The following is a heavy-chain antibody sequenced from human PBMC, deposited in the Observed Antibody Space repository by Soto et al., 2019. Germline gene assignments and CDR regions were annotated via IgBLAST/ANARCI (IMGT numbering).Heavy chain of an antibody. CDR3: ARAYSDAFDI. D-gene: IGHD2-15*01. V-gene: IGHV3-11*01. CDR2: ISSSGSGI. J-gene: IGHJ3*02. Sequence: GGSLRLSCAASGFTFSDYYMTWIRQAPGKGLEWVSYISSSGSGIYYPDSVKGRFTISRDNAKKSLYLQMSSLRAEDTAVYYCARAYSDAFDIWGQGTLVTVSS. CDR1: GFTFSDYY.